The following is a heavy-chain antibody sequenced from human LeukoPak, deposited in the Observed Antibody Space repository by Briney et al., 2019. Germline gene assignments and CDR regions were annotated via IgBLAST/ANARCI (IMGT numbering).Heavy chain of an antibody. D-gene: IGHD4-17*01. V-gene: IGHV1-2*02. CDR3: ARDRDYGDYGACVY. Sequence: ASVKVSCKASGYTFTGYYMHWVRQAPGQGLEWMEWINPNSGGTNYAQKFQGRVTMTRDTSISTAYMELSRLRSDDTAVYYCARDRDYGDYGACVYWGQGTLVTVSS. CDR2: INPNSGGT. J-gene: IGHJ4*02. CDR1: GYTFTGYY.